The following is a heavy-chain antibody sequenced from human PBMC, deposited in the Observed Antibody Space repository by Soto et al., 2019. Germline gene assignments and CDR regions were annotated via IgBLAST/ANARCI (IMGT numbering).Heavy chain of an antibody. CDR1: GFTFNFYS. V-gene: IGHV3-7*01. J-gene: IGHJ4*02. D-gene: IGHD7-27*01. CDR2: IKEEGREK. Sequence: EVHLVESGGGLVQPGGSLRLSCAASGFTFNFYSMGWVRQAPGKGPEWVANIKEEGREKFYADSVRSRFTISRDNPNNWLYLHKSSPRVEDTALYYSARLGRDIPVDYWGQGTVVTVSS. CDR3: ARLGRDIPVDY.